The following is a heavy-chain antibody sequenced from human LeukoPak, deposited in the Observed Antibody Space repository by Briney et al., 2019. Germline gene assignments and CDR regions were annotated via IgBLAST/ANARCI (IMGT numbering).Heavy chain of an antibody. CDR3: AKVVSSGYNPLDAFDI. CDR1: GFTFSSYA. J-gene: IGHJ3*02. CDR2: ISGSGGST. Sequence: PGGSLRLSCAASGFTFSSYAMSWVRQAPGKGLEWVSAISGSGGSTYYANSVKGRFTISRDNSKNTLYLQMNSLRAEDTAVYYCAKVVSSGYNPLDAFDIWGQGTMVTVSS. V-gene: IGHV3-23*01. D-gene: IGHD3-22*01.